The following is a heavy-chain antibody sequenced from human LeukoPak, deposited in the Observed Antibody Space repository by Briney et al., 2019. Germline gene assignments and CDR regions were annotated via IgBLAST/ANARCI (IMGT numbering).Heavy chain of an antibody. CDR2: ISGSGGST. Sequence: GGSLRLSCAASGFTFSNSAMNWVRQAPGKGLEWVSAISGSGGSTYYADSVKGRFTISRDNSKNTLYLQMNSLRAEDTAVYYCAKLTPGIVVVPAAIEYWGQGTLVTVSS. J-gene: IGHJ4*02. CDR3: AKLTPGIVVVPAAIEY. D-gene: IGHD2-2*01. V-gene: IGHV3-23*01. CDR1: GFTFSNSA.